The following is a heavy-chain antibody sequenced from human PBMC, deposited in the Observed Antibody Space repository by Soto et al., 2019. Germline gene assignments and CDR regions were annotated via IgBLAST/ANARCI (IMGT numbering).Heavy chain of an antibody. CDR2: IKKDGSVK. V-gene: IGHV3-7*04. Sequence: EVPLVESGGGLVQPGGSLRLSCVASEFTFGNYWMSWVRQAPGKGLEWVANIKKDGSVKNYADSMKGRFTISRDNAKNSVYLQMNDLIAEDTAVYCCAREAAVAGTVGDSWGQGTLVSVSS. J-gene: IGHJ4*02. CDR3: AREAAVAGTVGDS. CDR1: EFTFGNYW. D-gene: IGHD6-19*01.